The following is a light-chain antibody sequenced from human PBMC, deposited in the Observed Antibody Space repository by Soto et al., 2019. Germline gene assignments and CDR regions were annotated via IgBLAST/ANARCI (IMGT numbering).Light chain of an antibody. CDR3: QQFCASPQT. CDR2: GAS. CDR1: QTVSSNY. J-gene: IGKJ2*01. Sequence: EIVLTQSPGTLSLSPGETATLSCRASQTVSSNYLAWYQQKPGQAPRLLIYGASSTATGIPDRFSGSGSGTDFTLTISSLEPEDFAVYYCQQFCASPQTFGQGTKLEIK. V-gene: IGKV3-20*01.